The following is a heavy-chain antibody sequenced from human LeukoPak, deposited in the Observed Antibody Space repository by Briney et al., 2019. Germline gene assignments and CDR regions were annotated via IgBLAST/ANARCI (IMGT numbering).Heavy chain of an antibody. CDR2: ISYDGSNK. D-gene: IGHD6-19*01. CDR1: GFTFSSYA. V-gene: IGHV3-30*04. Sequence: GRSLRLSCAASGFTFSSYAMHWVRQAPGKGLEWVAVISYDGSNKYYADSVKGRFTISRDNSKNTLYLQMNSLRAEDTAVYYCARAPAPTLGSSGWEEFDYWGQGTLVTVSS. J-gene: IGHJ4*02. CDR3: ARAPAPTLGSSGWEEFDY.